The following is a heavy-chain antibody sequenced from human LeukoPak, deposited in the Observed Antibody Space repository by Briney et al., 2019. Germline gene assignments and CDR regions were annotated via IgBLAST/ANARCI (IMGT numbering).Heavy chain of an antibody. CDR2: ITGNGGST. Sequence: PGGSLRLSCAASGFTFRSYAMSWVRQAPGKGLEWVSVITGNGGSTDYADSVRGRFTISRDNSRNTLSLQMNSLRAEDTAVYYCAKVISEWWWFQHWGQGTLIIVSS. CDR1: GFTFRSYA. J-gene: IGHJ1*01. V-gene: IGHV3-23*01. D-gene: IGHD2-15*01. CDR3: AKVISEWWWFQH.